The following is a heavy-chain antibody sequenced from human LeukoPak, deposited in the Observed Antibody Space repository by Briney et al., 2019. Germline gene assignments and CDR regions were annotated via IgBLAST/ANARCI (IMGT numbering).Heavy chain of an antibody. CDR2: ISWNSGSI. Sequence: GRSLRLSCAASGFTFDDYAMHWVRQAPGKGLEWVSGISWNSGSIGYADAVKGRFTVSRDNAKNSLYLQMNSLRAEDTALYYCAKGSGSGTYYTVDYWGQGTLVTVSS. CDR3: AKGSGSGTYYTVDY. J-gene: IGHJ4*02. D-gene: IGHD3-10*01. V-gene: IGHV3-9*01. CDR1: GFTFDDYA.